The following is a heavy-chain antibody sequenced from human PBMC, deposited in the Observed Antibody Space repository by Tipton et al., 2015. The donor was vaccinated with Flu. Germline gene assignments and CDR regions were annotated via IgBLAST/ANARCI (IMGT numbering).Heavy chain of an antibody. V-gene: IGHV3-33*01. CDR2: IWYDGSEE. CDR3: ARRDFSNYVSDPKNWFDP. CDR1: GVMFSSYG. D-gene: IGHD4-11*01. Sequence: RSLRLSCAASGVMFSSYGMHWVRQAPGKGVEWVGIIWYDGSEEYYGDSVKGRFTISRDNSKDTLYLQMNSLRAEDTAVYYCARRDFSNYVSDPKNWFDPWGQGTLVTVSS. J-gene: IGHJ5*02.